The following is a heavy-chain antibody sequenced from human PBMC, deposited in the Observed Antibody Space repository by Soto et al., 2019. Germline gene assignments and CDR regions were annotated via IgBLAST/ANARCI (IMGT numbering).Heavy chain of an antibody. Sequence: EVQLVESGGGLVKPGGSLRLSCAASGFTFSSYSMNWVRQAPGKGLEWVSSISSSSSYIYYADSVKGRFTISRDNAKNSLYLQMNSLRAEDTAVYYCARSAYYDFWSGYYTYTYYDYYGMDVW. V-gene: IGHV3-21*01. CDR1: GFTFSSYS. D-gene: IGHD3-3*01. J-gene: IGHJ6*01. CDR2: ISSSSSYI. CDR3: ARSAYYDFWSGYYTYTYYDYYGMDV.